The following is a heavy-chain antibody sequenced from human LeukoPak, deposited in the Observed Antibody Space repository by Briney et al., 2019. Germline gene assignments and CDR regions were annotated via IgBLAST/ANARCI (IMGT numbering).Heavy chain of an antibody. D-gene: IGHD2-2*01. CDR1: GDSFSGYY. V-gene: IGHV4-34*01. CDR2: INHRGST. CDR3: ARLPAATLYYYYGMDV. Sequence: SETLSLTCAVYGDSFSGYYWSWVRQPPGKGLEWGGEINHRGSTNYNPSLKRRVTISVVTSKNQFSLKLSSVTAADTAVYYCARLPAATLYYYYGMDVWGQGTTVTVSS. J-gene: IGHJ6*02.